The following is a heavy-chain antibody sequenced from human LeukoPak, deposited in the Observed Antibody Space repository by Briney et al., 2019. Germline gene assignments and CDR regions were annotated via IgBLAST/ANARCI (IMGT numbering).Heavy chain of an antibody. D-gene: IGHD3-22*01. J-gene: IGHJ3*02. V-gene: IGHV1-69*11. CDR1: GGTFSSYG. Sequence: SVKVSCKASGGTFSSYGISWVRQAPGQGLEWMGRIIPILGTTNYVEKFQGRVTITTDEPTTTVYMELSSLRSEDTALHYCARGGATYYYDSSGYYEGAYDIWGQGTMVTVSS. CDR2: IIPILGTT. CDR3: ARGGATYYYDSSGYYEGAYDI.